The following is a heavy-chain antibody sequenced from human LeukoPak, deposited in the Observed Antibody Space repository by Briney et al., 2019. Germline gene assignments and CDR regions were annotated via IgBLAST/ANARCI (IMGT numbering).Heavy chain of an antibody. J-gene: IGHJ4*02. V-gene: IGHV1-2*02. CDR2: INPNSGGT. Sequence: GASVKVSCKASGYSFTGHYMHWVRQAPGQGLEWMGWINPNSGGTNYAQKFQGRVTMTRDTSISTAYMELSRLRSDDTAVYYCARDTSGIAVADKGDYWGQGTLVTVSS. CDR3: ARDTSGIAVADKGDY. D-gene: IGHD6-19*01. CDR1: GYSFTGHY.